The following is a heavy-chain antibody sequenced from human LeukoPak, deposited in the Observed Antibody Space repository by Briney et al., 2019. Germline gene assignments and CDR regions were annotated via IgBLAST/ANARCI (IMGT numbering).Heavy chain of an antibody. Sequence: ASVKVSCKTSGYTFTVYHMHWARQAPGQGLEWMAWINPNSGATNCAQNLQGRVNMTSDTSISTAYMELSSLTSDDTAVYYCGLVTSGNWWFDPWGQGTLVTVSS. CDR2: INPNSGAT. V-gene: IGHV1-2*02. J-gene: IGHJ5*02. D-gene: IGHD2-21*02. CDR3: GLVTSGNWWFDP. CDR1: GYTFTVYH.